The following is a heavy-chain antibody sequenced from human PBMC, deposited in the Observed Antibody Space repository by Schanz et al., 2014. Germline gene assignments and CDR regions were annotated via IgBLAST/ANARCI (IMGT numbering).Heavy chain of an antibody. CDR1: GFTLTSYA. D-gene: IGHD3-22*01. CDR2: ISGSGGST. Sequence: EVQVVESGGGLVQPGGSLRLSCEASGFTLTSYALTWVRQAPGKGLEWVAGISGSGGSTDYADSVKGRFIIPRDNSKNTLYLQMNSLRAEDTAVYYCAKIRYDSSGYYLPYYGMVVWGQGTTVIVSS. J-gene: IGHJ6*02. V-gene: IGHV3-23*04. CDR3: AKIRYDSSGYYLPYYGMVV.